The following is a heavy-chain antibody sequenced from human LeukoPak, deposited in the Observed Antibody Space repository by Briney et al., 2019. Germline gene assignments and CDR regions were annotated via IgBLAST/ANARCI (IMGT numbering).Heavy chain of an antibody. Sequence: SETLSLTCTVSGGSISSGDYYWNWIRQPPGKGLEWIGYIYYSGSTYYNPSLKSRVTISVDTSKNQFSLKLSSVTAADTAVYYCARDYGSGSYPYFDYWGQGTPVTVSS. CDR1: GGSISSGDYY. D-gene: IGHD3-10*01. CDR3: ARDYGSGSYPYFDY. J-gene: IGHJ4*02. V-gene: IGHV4-30-4*01. CDR2: IYYSGST.